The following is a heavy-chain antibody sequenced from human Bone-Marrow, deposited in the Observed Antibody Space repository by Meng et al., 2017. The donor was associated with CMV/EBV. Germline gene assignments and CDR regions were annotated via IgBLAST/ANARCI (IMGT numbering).Heavy chain of an antibody. J-gene: IGHJ5*02. V-gene: IGHV4-39*07. CDR3: ARTYNWNYVLNWFDP. CDR1: GGSISSSSYY. CDR2: IYYSGST. Sequence: SETLSLTCTVSGGSISSSSYYWGWSRQPPGKGLEWIGSIYYSGSTYYNPSLKSRVTISVDTSKNQFSLKLSSVTAADTAVYYCARTYNWNYVLNWFDPWGQGTLVTVSS. D-gene: IGHD1-7*01.